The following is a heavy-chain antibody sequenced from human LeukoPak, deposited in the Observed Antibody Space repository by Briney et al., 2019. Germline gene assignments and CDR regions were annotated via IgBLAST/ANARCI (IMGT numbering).Heavy chain of an antibody. J-gene: IGHJ6*03. CDR2: ISWNSGSI. D-gene: IGHD3-10*01. CDR3: AKGGFPNYYYYMDV. V-gene: IGHV3-9*01. Sequence: GRSLRPSCAASGFTFDDYAMHWVRQAPGKGLEWVSGISWNSGSIGYADSVKGRFTISRDNAKNSLYLQMNSLRAEDTALYYCAKGGFPNYYYYMDVWGKGTTVTVSS. CDR1: GFTFDDYA.